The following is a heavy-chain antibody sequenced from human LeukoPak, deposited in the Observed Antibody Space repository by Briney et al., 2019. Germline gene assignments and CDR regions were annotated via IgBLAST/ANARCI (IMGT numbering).Heavy chain of an antibody. CDR2: IIPIFGTA. V-gene: IGHV1-69*13. Sequence: ASVKVSCKASGGTLSSYAISWVRQAPGQGLEWMGGIIPIFGTANYAQKFQGRVTITADESTSTAYMELSSLRSEDTAVYYCARALATPRAFDIWGQGTMVTVSS. CDR3: ARALATPRAFDI. CDR1: GGTLSSYA. J-gene: IGHJ3*02.